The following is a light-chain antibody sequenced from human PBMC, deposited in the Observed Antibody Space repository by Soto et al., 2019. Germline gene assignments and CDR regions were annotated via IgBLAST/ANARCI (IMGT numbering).Light chain of an antibody. CDR1: SSNIGSNY. J-gene: IGLJ3*02. CDR2: DND. Sequence: QSVLTQPPSVSAAPGQRVTISCSGSSSNIGSNYVSWYQQLPETAPKLLIYDNDKRPSGIPDRFSASKSGTSATLGITGLQTGDEADYYCGTWDSSLSGVLFGGGTQLTVL. V-gene: IGLV1-51*01. CDR3: GTWDSSLSGVL.